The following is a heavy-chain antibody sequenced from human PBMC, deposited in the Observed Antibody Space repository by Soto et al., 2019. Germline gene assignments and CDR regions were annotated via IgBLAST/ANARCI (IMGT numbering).Heavy chain of an antibody. D-gene: IGHD6-6*01. CDR1: GFTFSSYS. Sequence: PGGSLRLSCAASGFTFSSYSMNWVRQAPGKGLEWVSSISSSSSYIYYADSVKGRFTISRDNAKNSLYLQMNSLRAEDTAVYYCARDLGVAARPFGMDVWGQGTTVTVSS. V-gene: IGHV3-21*01. CDR3: ARDLGVAARPFGMDV. J-gene: IGHJ6*02. CDR2: ISSSSSYI.